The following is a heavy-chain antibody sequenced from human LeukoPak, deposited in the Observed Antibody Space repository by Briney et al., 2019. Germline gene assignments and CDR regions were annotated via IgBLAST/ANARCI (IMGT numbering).Heavy chain of an antibody. D-gene: IGHD3-9*01. CDR1: GGSINSYY. V-gene: IGHV4-59*12. Sequence: PSETLSLTCIVSGGSINSYYWSWIRQPPGKGLEWIGYIYYGGSTNYNPSLKSRVTISVDTSKNQFSLKLSSVTAADTAVYYCARVKGSDMGYFYYGMDVWGQGTTVTVSS. CDR3: ARVKGSDMGYFYYGMDV. CDR2: IYYGGST. J-gene: IGHJ6*02.